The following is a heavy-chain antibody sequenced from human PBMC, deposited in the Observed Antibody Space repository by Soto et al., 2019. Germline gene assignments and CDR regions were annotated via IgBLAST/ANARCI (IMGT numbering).Heavy chain of an antibody. Sequence: PGGSLRLSCAASGFTFSSYSMNWVRQAPGKGLEWVSSISSSSYIYYADSVKGRFTISRDNAKNSLYLQMNSLRAEDTAVYYCARDRSHAGYFDWLKYYYYGMDVWGQGTTVTVSS. CDR2: ISSSSYI. D-gene: IGHD3-9*01. V-gene: IGHV3-21*01. J-gene: IGHJ6*02. CDR3: ARDRSHAGYFDWLKYYYYGMDV. CDR1: GFTFSSYS.